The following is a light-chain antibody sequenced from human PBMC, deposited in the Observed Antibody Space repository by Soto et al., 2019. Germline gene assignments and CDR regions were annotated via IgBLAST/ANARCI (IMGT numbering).Light chain of an antibody. CDR3: SSFSSSSTPYV. CDR1: SSDVGGYEY. V-gene: IGLV2-14*01. J-gene: IGLJ1*01. CDR2: EVN. Sequence: QSALTQPASVSGSPGQSITISCTGTSSDVGGYEYVSWYQQHPGKAPKLMIFEVNSRPSGVSDRFSGSKSGNTASLTISGLQPEDEADYYCSSFSSSSTPYVFGTGTKLTVL.